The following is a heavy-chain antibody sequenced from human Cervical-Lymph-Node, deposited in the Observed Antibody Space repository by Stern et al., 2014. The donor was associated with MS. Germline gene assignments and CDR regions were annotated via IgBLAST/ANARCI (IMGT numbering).Heavy chain of an antibody. CDR1: GFTFSGYG. J-gene: IGHJ4*02. CDR3: ARWMTTPSPSLGY. CDR2: IWYDGINK. Sequence: VQLLESGGGVVQPGRSLRLSCAASGFTFSGYGMHWVRQAPGKGLEWVAVIWYDGINKYYAESVKGRFTISRDNSKNTLYLQMNSLRAEDTAVYYCARWMTTPSPSLGYWGQGTLVTVSS. V-gene: IGHV3-33*01. D-gene: IGHD4-17*01.